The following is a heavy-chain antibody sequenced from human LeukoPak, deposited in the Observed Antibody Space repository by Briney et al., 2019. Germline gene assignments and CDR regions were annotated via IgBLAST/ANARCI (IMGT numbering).Heavy chain of an antibody. CDR1: GGSIRSSYYY. CDR2: IKPDGTTK. J-gene: IGHJ4*02. D-gene: IGHD6-13*01. V-gene: IGHV3-7*03. CDR3: ARSIPYGTTWYGRSDY. Sequence: ETLSLTCTVSGGSIRSSYYYWGWIRQPPGKGLGWVANIKPDGTTKFYVDSVKGRFTISRDNALNSLYLQMNSLRAEDTAIYYCARSIPYGTTWYGRSDYWGQGTLVTISS.